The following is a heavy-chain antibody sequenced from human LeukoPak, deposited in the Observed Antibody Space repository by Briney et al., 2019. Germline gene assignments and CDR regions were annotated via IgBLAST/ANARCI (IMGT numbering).Heavy chain of an antibody. Sequence: AGSLRLSCAASGFTFSDYYMTWIRQAPGKRLEGVSYISSSGDYTNYADSVKGRFTISRDNPKNSLYLQVNSLRAEDTAVYYCARELLWFGELDYYFYGTDVWGQGTTVTVSS. CDR3: ARELLWFGELDYYFYGTDV. CDR2: ISSSGDYT. CDR1: GFTFSDYY. V-gene: IGHV3-11*05. J-gene: IGHJ6*02. D-gene: IGHD3-10*01.